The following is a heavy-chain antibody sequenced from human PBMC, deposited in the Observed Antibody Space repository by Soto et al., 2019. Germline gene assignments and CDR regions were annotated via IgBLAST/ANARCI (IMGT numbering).Heavy chain of an antibody. D-gene: IGHD6-13*01. Sequence: SETLSLTCAVSGYSISSGYYWGWIRQPPGKGLEWIGSIYHSGSTYYNPSLKSRVTISVDTSKNQFSLKLSSVTAADTAVYYCARGKAAAGYYYYYRMDVWGQGPTVTASS. CDR2: IYHSGST. CDR3: ARGKAAAGYYYYYRMDV. J-gene: IGHJ6*02. V-gene: IGHV4-38-2*01. CDR1: GYSISSGYY.